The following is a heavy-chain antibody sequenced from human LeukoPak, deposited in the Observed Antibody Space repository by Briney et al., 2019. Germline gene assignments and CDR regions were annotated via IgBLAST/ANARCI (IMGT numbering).Heavy chain of an antibody. CDR1: GFTFSSYW. J-gene: IGHJ4*02. CDR3: ARGRINSYGSPRRYYFDY. V-gene: IGHV3-7*04. CDR2: IKQDGSEK. D-gene: IGHD5-18*01. Sequence: GGSLRLSCAASGFTFSSYWMSWVRQAPGKGLEWVANIKQDGSEKYYVDSVKGRFTISRDNAKNSLYLQMNSLRAEDTAVYYCARGRINSYGSPRRYYFDYWGQGTLVTVSS.